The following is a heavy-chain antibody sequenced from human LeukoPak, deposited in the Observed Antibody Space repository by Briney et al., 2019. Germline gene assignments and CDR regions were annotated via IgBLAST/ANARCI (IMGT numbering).Heavy chain of an antibody. CDR3: ARDFSVAFAFDI. D-gene: IGHD3-3*01. Sequence: SETLSLTCTVSGGSISSYYWSWIRQPAGKGLEWIGRIYTSGSTNYNPSLESRVTMSVDTSKNQFSLKLSSVTAADTAVYYCARDFSVAFAFDIWGQGTMVTVSS. CDR1: GGSISSYY. J-gene: IGHJ3*02. CDR2: IYTSGST. V-gene: IGHV4-4*07.